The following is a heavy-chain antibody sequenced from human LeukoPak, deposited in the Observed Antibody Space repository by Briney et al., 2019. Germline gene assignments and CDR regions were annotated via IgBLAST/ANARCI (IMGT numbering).Heavy chain of an antibody. J-gene: IGHJ4*02. Sequence: GASVKVSCKASGYTFTSYAMHWVRQAPGQGLEWMGLINPSAGNTSYAQKFQGRVTMTMDTSTSTVYMELSSLRSEDTAVYYCARDSSDTAYLCDYWGQETLFTVSS. CDR2: INPSAGNT. D-gene: IGHD5-18*01. CDR3: ARDSSDTAYLCDY. CDR1: GYTFTSYA. V-gene: IGHV1-46*01.